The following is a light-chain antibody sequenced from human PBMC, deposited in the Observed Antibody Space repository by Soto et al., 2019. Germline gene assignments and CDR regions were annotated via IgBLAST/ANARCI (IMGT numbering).Light chain of an antibody. CDR3: QQRGNGPPIN. J-gene: IGKJ5*01. V-gene: IGKV3-11*01. CDR2: DAS. Sequence: EIVLTQSPATLSLSPGERATLSCRASQGVWKSLAWYQQKPGQAPRLLIYDASDRATGIPGRFSGSGSGTDFTLTISSLEPEDFAVYYCQQRGNGPPINFGQGTRLEMK. CDR1: QGVWKS.